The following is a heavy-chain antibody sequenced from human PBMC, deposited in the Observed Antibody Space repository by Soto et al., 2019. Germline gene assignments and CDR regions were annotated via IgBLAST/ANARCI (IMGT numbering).Heavy chain of an antibody. J-gene: IGHJ6*02. D-gene: IGHD4-4*01. Sequence: SETLSLTCTVSGGSISSGDYYWSWIRQPPGKGLEWIGYIYYSGSTYYNPSLKSRVTISVDTSKNQFSLKLSSVTAAETAVYYCARVVPQPFYSNPLHPVVSYGMDVWGQGTTVTVSS. CDR1: GGSISSGDYY. CDR2: IYYSGST. V-gene: IGHV4-30-4*01. CDR3: ARVVPQPFYSNPLHPVVSYGMDV.